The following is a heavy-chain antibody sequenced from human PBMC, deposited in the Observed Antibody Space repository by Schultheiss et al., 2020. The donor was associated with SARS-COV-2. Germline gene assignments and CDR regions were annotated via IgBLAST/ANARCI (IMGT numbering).Heavy chain of an antibody. CDR1: GDSISSGGYY. CDR3: ARHGPYSSSPDAFDI. CDR2: IYYSGST. J-gene: IGHJ3*02. V-gene: IGHV4-61*08. D-gene: IGHD6-6*01. Sequence: SETLSLTCTVSGDSISSGGYYWSWIRQHPGKGLEWIGYIYYSGSTNYKPSLRSRVTISVDMCKNQFSLKLSSVTAADTAVYYCARHGPYSSSPDAFDIWGQGTMVTVSS.